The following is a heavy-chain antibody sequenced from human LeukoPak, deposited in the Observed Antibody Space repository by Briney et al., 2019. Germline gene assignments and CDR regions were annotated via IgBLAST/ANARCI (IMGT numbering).Heavy chain of an antibody. CDR3: ARHDDYSRAFDI. V-gene: IGHV4-59*08. Sequence: PSETLSLTCTVSGGSTTGYYWTWIRQPPGKGLGWIGYVYYSGRTSYNASLKSRVTTSVDTSKNQFFLKLSSVTAADTAVYYCARHDDYSRAFDIWGQGTMVTVSS. D-gene: IGHD4-11*01. J-gene: IGHJ3*02. CDR2: VYYSGRT. CDR1: GGSTTGYY.